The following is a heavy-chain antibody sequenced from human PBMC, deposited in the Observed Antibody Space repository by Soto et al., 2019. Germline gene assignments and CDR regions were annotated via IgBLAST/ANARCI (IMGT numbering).Heavy chain of an antibody. CDR1: GGSISSYY. V-gene: IGHV4-59*01. CDR2: IYYSGST. J-gene: IGHJ3*02. D-gene: IGHD3-16*02. Sequence: XGTLSLTCTVSGGSISSYYWSWIRQPPGKGLEWIGYIYYSGSTNYNPSLKSRVTISVDTSKNQFSLKLSSVTAADTAVYYCARDDYVWGSYRSHAFDIWGQGTMVTVSS. CDR3: ARDDYVWGSYRSHAFDI.